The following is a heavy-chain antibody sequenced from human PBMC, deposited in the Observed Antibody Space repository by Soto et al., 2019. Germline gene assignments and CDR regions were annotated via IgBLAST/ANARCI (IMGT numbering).Heavy chain of an antibody. V-gene: IGHV1-46*01. CDR1: GYTFTSYY. CDR2: INPSGGST. CDR3: ARGAHYFDSSGYNWFDP. D-gene: IGHD3-22*01. Sequence: ASVKVCCKASGYTFTSYYMHWVRQAPGQVLEWMGMINPSGGSTTYAQKFQGRVTMTRDTSTSTVYMELSSLRSEDTAVYYCARGAHYFDSSGYNWFDPWGQGTLVTSPQ. J-gene: IGHJ5*02.